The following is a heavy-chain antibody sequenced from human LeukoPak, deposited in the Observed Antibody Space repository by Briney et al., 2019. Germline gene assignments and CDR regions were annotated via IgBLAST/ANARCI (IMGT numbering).Heavy chain of an antibody. D-gene: IGHD3-10*01. CDR1: GCTFDDYA. CDR3: GVLWFGSSFDY. V-gene: IGHV3-9*01. J-gene: IGHJ4*02. CDR2: ISWNSGSI. Sequence: PGGSLRLSCAASGCTFDDYAMHWVRQAPGKGLEWVSGISWNSGSIGYADSVKGRFTISRDNAKDSLYLQMNSQRAEDTALYYCGVLWFGSSFDYWGQGTLVTVSS.